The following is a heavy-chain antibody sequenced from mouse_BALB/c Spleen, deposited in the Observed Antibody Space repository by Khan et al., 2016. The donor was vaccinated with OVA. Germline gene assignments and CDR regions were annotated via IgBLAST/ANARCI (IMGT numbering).Heavy chain of an antibody. CDR2: ISSDSITL. V-gene: IGHV5-17*02. J-gene: IGHJ3*01. Sequence: EVELVESGGGLVQPGGSRKLACAASGFTFSSFGMHWVRQAPEKGLEWVAYISSDSITLYYAATVKGRFTISRDNPRNTLFLQMTSLRSEDTAMYNCARGNWDWFDYWGQGTLVTVSA. D-gene: IGHD4-1*01. CDR1: GFTFSSFG. CDR3: ARGNWDWFDY.